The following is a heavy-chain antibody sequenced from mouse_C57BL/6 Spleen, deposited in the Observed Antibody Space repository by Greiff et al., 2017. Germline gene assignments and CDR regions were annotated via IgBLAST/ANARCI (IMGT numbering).Heavy chain of an antibody. Sequence: QVQLQQSGAELAKPGASVKMSCKASGYTFTSYTMHWVKQRPGQGLEWIGYINPSSGYTKYNQKFKDKATLTADKSSSTAYMQLSSLTSGDPAVYYWSRTTVALDYWGKGTTLAGSS. V-gene: IGHV1-4*01. D-gene: IGHD1-1*01. CDR3: SRTTVALDY. CDR2: INPSSGYT. CDR1: GYTFTSYT. J-gene: IGHJ2*01.